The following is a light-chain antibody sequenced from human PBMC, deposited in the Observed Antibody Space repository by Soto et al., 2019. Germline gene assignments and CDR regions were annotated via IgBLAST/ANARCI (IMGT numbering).Light chain of an antibody. CDR2: SAS. Sequence: DIQMTQSPSSLSASVGDTVTITCQASQDITNQLNWYQQKPGKAPKLLIFSASGLQSGVPSRFSGGGYGTEFTLTISSLQLEDFATYYCQQSHTNPLTFGGGTKVEIK. CDR1: QDITNQ. CDR3: QQSHTNPLT. J-gene: IGKJ4*01. V-gene: IGKV1-39*01.